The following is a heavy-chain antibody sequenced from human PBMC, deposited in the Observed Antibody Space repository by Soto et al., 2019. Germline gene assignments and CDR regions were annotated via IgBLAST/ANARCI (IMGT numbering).Heavy chain of an antibody. D-gene: IGHD4-17*01. Sequence: QVQLQESGPGLVKPSQTLSLTCTVSGGSISSGDYYWSWIRQPPGKGLEWIGYIYYSGSTYYNPSFRSRLTISVDTSKNQFSLKLSSVTAADTAVYCCARLGPTTVPTSYFTGNYNGMDVWGQGTTVAVSS. J-gene: IGHJ6*02. CDR2: IYYSGST. V-gene: IGHV4-30-4*01. CDR1: GGSISSGDYY. CDR3: ARLGPTTVPTSYFTGNYNGMDV.